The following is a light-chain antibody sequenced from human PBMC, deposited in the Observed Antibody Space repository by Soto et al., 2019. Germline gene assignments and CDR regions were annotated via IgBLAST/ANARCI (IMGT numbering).Light chain of an antibody. CDR3: QQYGSSPPVT. J-gene: IGKJ5*01. CDR2: GAS. Sequence: EIVLTQSPGTLSLSPGERATLSCRASQSVSSSYLAWYQQKPGQAPRLLIYGASSRATGIPDRFSGSGSGTDFSLNSSRLEPEDFAGYYCQQYGSSPPVTFGQGTRLEIK. V-gene: IGKV3-20*01. CDR1: QSVSSSY.